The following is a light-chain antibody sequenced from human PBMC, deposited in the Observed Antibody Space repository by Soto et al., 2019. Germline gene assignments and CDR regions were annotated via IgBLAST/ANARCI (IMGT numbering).Light chain of an antibody. Sequence: EIVMTQSPDTLSVSPGERTALSCRASQSVSTNLAWYQQRPGQPPRLLIYGASTRATGIPARFSATGSGTDFTLTISSLQSEDSAVYYCQQYNNWPPYTFGQGTKLEIK. J-gene: IGKJ2*01. CDR2: GAS. CDR3: QQYNNWPPYT. V-gene: IGKV3-15*01. CDR1: QSVSTN.